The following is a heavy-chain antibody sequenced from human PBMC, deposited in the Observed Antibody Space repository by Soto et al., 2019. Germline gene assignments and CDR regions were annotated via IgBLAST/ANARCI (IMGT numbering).Heavy chain of an antibody. CDR3: ASRFGDGDYPYYFDY. J-gene: IGHJ4*02. D-gene: IGHD4-17*01. CDR2: IYHSGST. CDR1: GGSISSYY. Sequence: SETLSLTCTVSGGSISSYYWSWIRQPPGKGLEWIGYIYHSGSTYYNPSLKSRVTISVDRSKNQFSLKLSSVTAADTAVYYCASRFGDGDYPYYFDYWGQGTLVTVSS. V-gene: IGHV4-59*12.